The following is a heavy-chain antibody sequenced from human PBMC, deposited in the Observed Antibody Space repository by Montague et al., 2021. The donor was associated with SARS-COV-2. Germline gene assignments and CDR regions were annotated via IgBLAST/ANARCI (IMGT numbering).Heavy chain of an antibody. CDR3: ARGYCSGSGCYYYYGMDV. D-gene: IGHD2-15*01. Sequence: SETLSLTCAVYGGSFSGYYWSWIRQPPGRGLEWIGETNDSGRTIYNPSLKGRVTISVDTSKNQFSLRLSSVTAAETAVYYCARGYCSGSGCYYYYGMDVWGQGTTVTVS. J-gene: IGHJ6*02. CDR1: GGSFSGYY. V-gene: IGHV4-34*01. CDR2: TNDSGRT.